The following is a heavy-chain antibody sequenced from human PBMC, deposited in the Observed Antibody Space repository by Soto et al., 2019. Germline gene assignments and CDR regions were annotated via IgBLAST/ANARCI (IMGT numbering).Heavy chain of an antibody. CDR1: GFTFSSYS. CDR2: ISSSSSYI. V-gene: IGHV3-21*01. D-gene: IGHD1-26*01. J-gene: IGHJ4*02. Sequence: LRLSCAASGFTFSSYSMNWVRQAPGKGLEWVSSISSSSSYIYYADSVKGRFTISRDNAKNSLYLQMNSLRAEDTAVYYCARSGTSNQYYFDYWGQGTLVTVSS. CDR3: ARSGTSNQYYFDY.